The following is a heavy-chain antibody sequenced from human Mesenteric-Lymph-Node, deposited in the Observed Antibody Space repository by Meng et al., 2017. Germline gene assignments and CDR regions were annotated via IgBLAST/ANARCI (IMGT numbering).Heavy chain of an antibody. V-gene: IGHV1-69*06. J-gene: IGHJ5*02. CDR2: IIPIFGTA. D-gene: IGHD3-10*01. CDR3: ATAYYYGSGSYFWQNH. Sequence: SVKVSCKASGGTFSSYAISWVRQAPGQGLEWMGGIIPIFGTANYAQKFQGRVTITADKSTSTAYMELSSLRSEDTAVYYCATAYYYGSGSYFWQNHWGQGTLVTVSS. CDR1: GGTFSSYA.